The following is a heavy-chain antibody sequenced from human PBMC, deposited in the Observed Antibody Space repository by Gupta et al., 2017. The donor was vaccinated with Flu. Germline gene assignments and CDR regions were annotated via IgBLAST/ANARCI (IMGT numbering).Heavy chain of an antibody. CDR2: IRGDDGSS. J-gene: IGHJ3*01. V-gene: IGHV3-23*01. CDR3: ASEVESQLLAGSDL. CDR1: IFA. Sequence: IFAMAWVRQAPGKGLEWVSHIRGDDGSSYDAYAVKGRFTISRDNSKNTFDLQLNRLTVAATDVYYCASEVESQLLAGSDLWGQGTLVTVSS. D-gene: IGHD6-19*01.